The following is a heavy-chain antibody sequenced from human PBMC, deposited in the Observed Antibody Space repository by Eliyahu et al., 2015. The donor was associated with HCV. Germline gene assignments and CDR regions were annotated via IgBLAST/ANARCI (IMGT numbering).Heavy chain of an antibody. D-gene: IGHD3-16*01. CDR1: GFXLSGXX. CDR2: IRSKAKNYAT. V-gene: IGHV3-73*02. CDR3: TRLSSWEGSLGDFDY. Sequence: EVQLVESGGGLVQPGGSLKLSCAAXGFXLSGXXIHWVRQASGKGXEWVGRIRSKAKNYATAYAASVKGRFTISRDDSENTAYLQMNSLKTEDTAVYYCTRLSSWEGSLGDFDYWGQGTLVTVSS. J-gene: IGHJ4*02.